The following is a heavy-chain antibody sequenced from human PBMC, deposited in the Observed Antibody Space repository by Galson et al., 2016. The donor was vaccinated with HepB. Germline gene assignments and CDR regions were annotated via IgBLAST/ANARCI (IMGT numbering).Heavy chain of an antibody. CDR2: IIGDGSTT. J-gene: IGHJ4*02. CDR3: AKDGRAFYFDC. CDR1: GFTSDSYA. Sequence: SLRLSCAASGFTSDSYAMSWVRQAPGKGLEWVSAIIGDGSTTIYADSVKGRFTISRDNSKNTLYLQMNTLRDEDTAIYYCAKDGRAFYFDCWGQGTLVTVSS. V-gene: IGHV3-23*01.